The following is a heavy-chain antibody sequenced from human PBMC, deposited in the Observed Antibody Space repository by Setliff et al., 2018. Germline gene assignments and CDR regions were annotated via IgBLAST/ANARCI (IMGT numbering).Heavy chain of an antibody. J-gene: IGHJ4*02. CDR3: ARGRSNFWGYYFDY. D-gene: IGHD3-3*01. V-gene: IGHV4-34*01. CDR1: GGSFSGYY. CDR2: INHSGST. Sequence: SETLSLTCAVYGGSFSGYYWSWIRQPPGKGLEWIGEINHSGSTNYNPSLKSRVTISVDTSKNQFSLKLSSVTAADTAVYYRARGRSNFWGYYFDYWGQGTLVTVSS.